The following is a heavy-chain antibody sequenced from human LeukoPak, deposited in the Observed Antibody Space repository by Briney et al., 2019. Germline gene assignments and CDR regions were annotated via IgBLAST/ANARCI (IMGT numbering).Heavy chain of an antibody. CDR1: GFTFSSYD. D-gene: IGHD3-3*01. V-gene: IGHV3-13*01. Sequence: GGSLRLSCAASGFTFSSYDMHWVRQATGKGLEWVSAIGTAGDTYYPGSVKGRFIISRENAKNSLYLQMNSLRAGDTAVYYCARGRSSYDFWSGYPFDYWGQGTLVTVSS. J-gene: IGHJ4*02. CDR3: ARGRSSYDFWSGYPFDY. CDR2: IGTAGDT.